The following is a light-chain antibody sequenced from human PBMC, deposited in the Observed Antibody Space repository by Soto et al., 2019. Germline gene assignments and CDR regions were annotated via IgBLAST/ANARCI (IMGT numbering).Light chain of an antibody. J-gene: IGKJ2*01. CDR2: STS. CDR3: QQSFKTPFT. V-gene: IGKV1-39*01. Sequence: DIQMTQSPPSLAASVGDRATISCRASQDINKYLNWYQLKEGQAPKLLIYSTSEFQPGVPSRFSGSTSGAQFSLTITGLQPDDSATYFCQQSFKTPFTFGQGT. CDR1: QDINKY.